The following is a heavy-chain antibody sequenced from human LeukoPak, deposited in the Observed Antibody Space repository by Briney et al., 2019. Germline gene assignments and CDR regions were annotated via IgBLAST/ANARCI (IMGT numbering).Heavy chain of an antibody. Sequence: SETLSLTCTVSGGSISSSTYYWGWIRQPPGKGLEWIGSIYYSGSTYYNPSLKSRVTISVDTSKNQFSLKLSSVTAADTAVYYCARYWLGATPDYWGQGTLVTVSS. V-gene: IGHV4-39*01. CDR3: ARYWLGATPDY. J-gene: IGHJ4*02. D-gene: IGHD1-26*01. CDR2: IYYSGST. CDR1: GGSISSSTYY.